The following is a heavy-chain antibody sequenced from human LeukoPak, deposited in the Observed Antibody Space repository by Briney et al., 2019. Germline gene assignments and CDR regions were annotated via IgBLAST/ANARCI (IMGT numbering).Heavy chain of an antibody. CDR3: ARGYCSSTSCYYYYYYYMDV. V-gene: IGHV3-53*01. J-gene: IGHJ6*03. D-gene: IGHD2-2*01. Sequence: GGSLRLSCAASGFTFSSYAMSWVRQAPGKGLAWVSVIYSGGSTYYADSVKGRFTISRDNSKNTVYLQMISLRAEDTAVYYCARGYCSSTSCYYYYYYYMDVWGKGTTVTVSS. CDR2: IYSGGST. CDR1: GFTFSSYA.